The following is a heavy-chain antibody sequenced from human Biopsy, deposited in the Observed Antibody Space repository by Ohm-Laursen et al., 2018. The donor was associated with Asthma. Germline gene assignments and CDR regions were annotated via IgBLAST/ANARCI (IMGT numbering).Heavy chain of an antibody. Sequence: SLRLSCAAPGFTFSDYSMTWIRQAPGKGLEGISYISSSGSSILYADSVKGRFTISRDNAKNSLHLQMNSLRAEDTAIYYCARDIAFGGVHDFWGQGTLVAVSS. V-gene: IGHV3-11*01. D-gene: IGHD3-16*01. CDR3: ARDIAFGGVHDF. J-gene: IGHJ4*02. CDR2: ISSSGSSI. CDR1: GFTFSDYS.